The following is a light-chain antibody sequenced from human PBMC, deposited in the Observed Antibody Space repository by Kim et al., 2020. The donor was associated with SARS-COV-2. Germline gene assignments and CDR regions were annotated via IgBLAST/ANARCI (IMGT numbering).Light chain of an antibody. Sequence: RQPATLTCTGNSNVVGNQSSSWLQQHQGHPPKLLPYRNNNRPSGISERFSASRSGNTAALTITGLQPEDEADYYCSALDSSLSEGVFGSGTKVTVL. CDR2: RNN. V-gene: IGLV10-54*02. CDR3: SALDSSLSEGV. CDR1: SNVVGNQS. J-gene: IGLJ6*01.